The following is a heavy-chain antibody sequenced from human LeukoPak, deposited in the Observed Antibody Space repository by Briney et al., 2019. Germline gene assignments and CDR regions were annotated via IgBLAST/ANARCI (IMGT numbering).Heavy chain of an antibody. CDR1: GFTFSSYW. J-gene: IGHJ4*02. CDR3: ARAPTLVATANYDY. Sequence: GGSLRLSCAASGFTFSSYWMSWVRQAPGKVLEWVANIKQDGSEKYYVDSVKGRFTISRDNAKNSLYLQMNSLRAEDTAVYYCARAPTLVATANYDYWGQGTLVTVSS. V-gene: IGHV3-7*01. D-gene: IGHD5-12*01. CDR2: IKQDGSEK.